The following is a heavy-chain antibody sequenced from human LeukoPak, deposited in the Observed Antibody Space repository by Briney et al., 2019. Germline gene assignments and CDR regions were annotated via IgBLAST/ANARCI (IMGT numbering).Heavy chain of an antibody. CDR3: ARVKTENYDSSGYYENAFDI. J-gene: IGHJ3*02. Sequence: GGSLRLSCAASGFTFSSYSMNWVRQAPGKGLEWFSSISSSSSYIYYADSVKGRFTISRDNAKNSLYLQMNSLRAEDTAVYYCARVKTENYDSSGYYENAFDIWGQGTMVTVSS. D-gene: IGHD3-22*01. CDR2: ISSSSSYI. V-gene: IGHV3-21*01. CDR1: GFTFSSYS.